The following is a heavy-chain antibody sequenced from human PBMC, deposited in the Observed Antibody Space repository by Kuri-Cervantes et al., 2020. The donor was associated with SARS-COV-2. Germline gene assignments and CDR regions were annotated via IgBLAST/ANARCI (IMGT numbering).Heavy chain of an antibody. CDR3: AKDWGAGQWLEYYYYMDV. Sequence: GESLKISCEVSGFLFSASAIHWVRQGSGKGLEWVGRVRGKANNYATAYAASVKGRFTISRDDSKNMAYLQMNSLRAEDTAVYYCAKDWGAGQWLEYYYYMDVWGKGTTVTVSS. V-gene: IGHV3-73*01. D-gene: IGHD6-19*01. J-gene: IGHJ6*03. CDR2: VRGKANNYAT. CDR1: GFLFSASA.